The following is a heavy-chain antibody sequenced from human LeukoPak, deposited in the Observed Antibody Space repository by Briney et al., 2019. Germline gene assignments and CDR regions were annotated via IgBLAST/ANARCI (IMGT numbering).Heavy chain of an antibody. CDR3: ARGGLTIFGVVNYMDV. J-gene: IGHJ6*03. CDR2: ISGSGTNT. D-gene: IGHD3-3*01. V-gene: IGHV3-23*01. Sequence: GGSLRLPCAASGFTFNNYAMTWVRQAPGKGLEWVSAISGSGTNTDYADSVKGRFTISRDNSKNTLYLQMNSLRAEDTALYYCARGGLTIFGVVNYMDVWGKGTTITVSS. CDR1: GFTFNNYA.